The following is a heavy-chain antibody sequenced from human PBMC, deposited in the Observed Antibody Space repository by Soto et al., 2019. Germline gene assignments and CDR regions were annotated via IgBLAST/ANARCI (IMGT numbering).Heavy chain of an antibody. CDR2: IYYSGST. V-gene: IGHV4-31*03. Sequence: SETLSLACTVSGGSISSGGYYWSWIRQHPGKGLEWIGYIYYSGSTYYNPSLKSRVTISVDTSKNQFSLKLSSVTAADTAVYYCARYYGSEYYFDYWGQGTLVTVSS. D-gene: IGHD3-10*01. J-gene: IGHJ4*02. CDR1: GGSISSGGYY. CDR3: ARYYGSEYYFDY.